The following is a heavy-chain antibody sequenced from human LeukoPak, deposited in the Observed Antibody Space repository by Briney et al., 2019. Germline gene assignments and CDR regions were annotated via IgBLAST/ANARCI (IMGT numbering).Heavy chain of an antibody. V-gene: IGHV3-11*01. CDR1: GFTFDDYG. CDR2: ISRSGSTK. J-gene: IGHJ6*03. Sequence: GGSLRLSCAASGFTFDDYGLSWVRQAPGKGLEWVSSISRSGSTKYYADSVKGRFTISRDNAKNSLFLQMNSLRAEDTAVYYCARVLRYCSGGNCYSGGLGYMDVWGKGTTVTVSS. D-gene: IGHD2-15*01. CDR3: ARVLRYCSGGNCYSGGLGYMDV.